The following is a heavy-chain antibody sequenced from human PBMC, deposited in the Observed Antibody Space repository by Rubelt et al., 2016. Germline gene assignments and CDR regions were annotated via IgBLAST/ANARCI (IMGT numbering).Heavy chain of an antibody. Sequence: GWIRQPPGKALEWLALIYWDDDKRYIPSLKSRLTFTKDTSKNQVVLTMTNMDPVDTATYYCAHSWEGRGTDTAKYWFDPWGQGTLVTVSS. D-gene: IGHD5-18*01. V-gene: IGHV2-5*02. J-gene: IGHJ5*02. CDR3: AHSWEGRGTDTAKYWFDP. CDR2: IYWDDDK.